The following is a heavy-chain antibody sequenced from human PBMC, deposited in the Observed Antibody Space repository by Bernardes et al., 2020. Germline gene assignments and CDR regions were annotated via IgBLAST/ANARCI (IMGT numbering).Heavy chain of an antibody. CDR3: AKAYSSSSGLRYYYNYMDV. CDR1: GFTFSSYA. Sequence: GGSLRLSCAASGFTFSSYAMSWVRQAPGKGLEWVSAISGSGGSTYYADSVKGRFTISRDNSKSTLYLQMNSLRAEDMAVYYCAKAYSSSSGLRYYYNYMDVWGKGTTVTVSS. CDR2: ISGSGGST. D-gene: IGHD6-6*01. J-gene: IGHJ6*03. V-gene: IGHV3-23*01.